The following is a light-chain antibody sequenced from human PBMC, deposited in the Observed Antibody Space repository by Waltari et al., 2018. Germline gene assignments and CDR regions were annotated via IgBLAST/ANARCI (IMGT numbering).Light chain of an antibody. CDR2: DAS. CDR1: QTVNSY. V-gene: IGKV3-11*01. CDR3: QQRAIWPLT. J-gene: IGKJ4*01. Sequence: EIVLTQSQATLSLSPGESATLSCRASQTVNSYLAWYQQKPGQSPRLLIYDASNRATGIPARFSASGSGTDFTLTISSLETEDFAVYYCQQRAIWPLTFGGGTRVEIK.